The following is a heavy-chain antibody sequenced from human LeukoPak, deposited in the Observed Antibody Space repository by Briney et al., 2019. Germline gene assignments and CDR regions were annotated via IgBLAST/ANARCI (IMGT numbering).Heavy chain of an antibody. CDR2: IYHSGST. CDR1: GGSISSSNW. J-gene: IGHJ4*02. V-gene: IGHV4-4*02. CDR3: ARFNPVEQWLVRGEFDY. D-gene: IGHD6-19*01. Sequence: PSETLSLTCAVSGGSISSSNWWSWVRQPPGKGLEWIGEIYHSGSTNYNPSLKSRVTISVDKSKNQFSLKLSSVTAADTAVYYCARFNPVEQWLVRGEFDYWGQGTLVTVSS.